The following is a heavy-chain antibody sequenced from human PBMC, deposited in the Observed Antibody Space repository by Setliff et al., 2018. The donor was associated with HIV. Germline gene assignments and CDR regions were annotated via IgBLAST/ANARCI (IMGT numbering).Heavy chain of an antibody. Sequence: GGSLRLSCAASGFTFSGSAMHWVRQASGKGLEWVGRILDKANNYATAYAASLEGRFTISRDDSKKSLYLQMNSLRAEDTAVYYCARCPPRVYGEDYWGQGTLVTVSS. CDR3: ARCPPRVYGEDY. J-gene: IGHJ4*02. CDR1: GFTFSGSA. CDR2: ILDKANNYAT. D-gene: IGHD4-17*01. V-gene: IGHV3-73*01.